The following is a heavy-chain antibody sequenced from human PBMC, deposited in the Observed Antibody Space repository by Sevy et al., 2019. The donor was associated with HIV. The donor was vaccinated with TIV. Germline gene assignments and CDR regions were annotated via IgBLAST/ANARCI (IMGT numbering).Heavy chain of an antibody. D-gene: IGHD3-22*01. J-gene: IGHJ4*02. CDR2: ISAYNGNT. Sequence: ASVKVSCKASDYTFSTQGFNWVRQAPGQGLEWMGWISAYNGNTKYAQKFQGRVTMTTDTSTSTAYMELRSLTSDDTAVYYCARDWALGYYYDAIGVKRDYYFDYWGQGTLVTVSS. CDR1: DYTFSTQG. V-gene: IGHV1-18*01. CDR3: ARDWALGYYYDAIGVKRDYYFDY.